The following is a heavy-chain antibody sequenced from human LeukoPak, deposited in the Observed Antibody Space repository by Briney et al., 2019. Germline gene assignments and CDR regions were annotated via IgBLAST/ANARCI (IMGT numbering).Heavy chain of an antibody. CDR1: GFTFSTYW. J-gene: IGHJ4*02. CDR3: AKDVPPTVPPPMFDF. V-gene: IGHV3-74*01. D-gene: IGHD2-2*01. CDR2: INIDGSST. Sequence: GGSLRLSCAASGFTFSTYWLHWVRQAPGKGLVWVSRINIDGSSTYYADSVKGRFTISRDNFKNTLYLQMNSLRAEDTAVYYCAKDVPPTVPPPMFDFWGQGTLVTVSS.